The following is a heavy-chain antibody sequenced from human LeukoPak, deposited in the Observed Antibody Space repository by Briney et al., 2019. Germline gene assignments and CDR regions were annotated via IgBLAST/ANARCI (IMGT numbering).Heavy chain of an antibody. CDR1: GFTVSTNY. V-gene: IGHV3-30*18. J-gene: IGHJ4*02. Sequence: GGSLRLSCAASGFTVSTNYMNWVRQAPGKGLEWVAVISYDGSNTYYADSVKGRFTISRDNSKNTLYLQMNSLRAEDTAVYYCAKDWTDYAIDYWGQGTLVTVSS. CDR2: ISYDGSNT. CDR3: AKDWTDYAIDY. D-gene: IGHD4-17*01.